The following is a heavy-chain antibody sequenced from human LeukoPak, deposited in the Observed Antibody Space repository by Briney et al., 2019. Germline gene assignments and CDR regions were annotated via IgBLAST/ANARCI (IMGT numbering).Heavy chain of an antibody. CDR3: AVTTYYYDSSGYGIPY. CDR2: IYSGGST. Sequence: PGRSLRLSCAASGFTVSSNYMSWVRQAPGKGLEWVSVIYSGGSTYYADSVKGRFTISRDNSKNTLYLQMNSLRAEDTAVYYCAVTTYYYDSSGYGIPYWGQGTLVTVSS. CDR1: GFTVSSNY. J-gene: IGHJ4*02. D-gene: IGHD3-22*01. V-gene: IGHV3-66*01.